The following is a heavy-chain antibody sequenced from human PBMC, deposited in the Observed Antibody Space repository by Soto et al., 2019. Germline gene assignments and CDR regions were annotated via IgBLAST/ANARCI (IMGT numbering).Heavy chain of an antibody. CDR2: IYYSGST. V-gene: IGHV4-31*03. Sequence: SETLSLTCTVSGGYISSGGYYWSWIRQHPGKGLEWIGYIYYSGSTYYNPSLKSRVTISVDTSKNQFSLKLSSATAADTAVYYCARASWLGELYYFDYWGQGTLVTVSS. J-gene: IGHJ4*02. D-gene: IGHD3-10*01. CDR3: ARASWLGELYYFDY. CDR1: GGYISSGGYY.